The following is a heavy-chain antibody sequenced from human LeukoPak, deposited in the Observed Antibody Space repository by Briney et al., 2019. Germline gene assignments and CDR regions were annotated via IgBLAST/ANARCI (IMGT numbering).Heavy chain of an antibody. D-gene: IGHD4-17*01. CDR3: ARVMITVTTPRGYYFDY. V-gene: IGHV1-18*01. CDR1: GYTLTSYG. Sequence: ASVNVSRKSSGYTLTSYGISWVRQPPGQGREWVGWISAYNGNTNYAQKLQGRVTMTTDTSTRTAYMELRSLRSDDTAVYYCARVMITVTTPRGYYFDYWGQGTLVTVSS. J-gene: IGHJ4*02. CDR2: ISAYNGNT.